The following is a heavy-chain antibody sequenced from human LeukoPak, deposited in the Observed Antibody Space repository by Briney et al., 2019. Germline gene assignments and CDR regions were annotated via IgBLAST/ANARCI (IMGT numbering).Heavy chain of an antibody. CDR1: GFTFSSYA. Sequence: QPGGSLRLSCAASGFTFSSYAMSWVRQAPGKGLEWVSAISGSGGYTYYADSVKGLFTISRDNSKNTLYLQMNSLRAEDTAVYYCAKGAAFYYDSSGYIDYWGQGTLVTVSS. D-gene: IGHD3-22*01. CDR2: ISGSGGYT. CDR3: AKGAAFYYDSSGYIDY. V-gene: IGHV3-23*01. J-gene: IGHJ4*02.